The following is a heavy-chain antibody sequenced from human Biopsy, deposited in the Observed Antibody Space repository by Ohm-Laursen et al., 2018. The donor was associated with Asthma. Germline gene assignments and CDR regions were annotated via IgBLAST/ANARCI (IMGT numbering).Heavy chain of an antibody. CDR1: GGSMSSSSYY. CDR3: ARHWDWGSFFGY. V-gene: IGHV4-39*01. Sequence: TLSLTCPVSGGSMSSSSYYWGWIRQPPGKGLEWMGSISYTGSAYHNPSLKSRVTISVDTSKNHFSLKLSSVTAAGTAVYYCARHWDWGSFFGYWGQGTPVTVSS. CDR2: ISYTGSA. D-gene: IGHD7-27*01. J-gene: IGHJ4*02.